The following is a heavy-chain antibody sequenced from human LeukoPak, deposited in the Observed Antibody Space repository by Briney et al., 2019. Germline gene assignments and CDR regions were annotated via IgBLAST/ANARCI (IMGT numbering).Heavy chain of an antibody. CDR2: ISSDGSTT. CDR3: AIDPRDGYDS. D-gene: IGHD5-24*01. Sequence: GGSLRLSCAASGFTFSSYWMHWVRQAPGKGLVWVSHISSDGSTTNYADSVKGRFTISRDNAKNTLYLQMNSLRAEDTAVYYCAIDPRDGYDSWGQGTLVTVSS. V-gene: IGHV3-74*01. J-gene: IGHJ4*02. CDR1: GFTFSSYW.